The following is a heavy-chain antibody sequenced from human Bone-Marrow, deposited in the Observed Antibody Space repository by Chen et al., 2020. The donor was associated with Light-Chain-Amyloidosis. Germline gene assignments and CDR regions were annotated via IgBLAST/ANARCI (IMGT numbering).Heavy chain of an antibody. J-gene: IGHJ4*02. CDR1: GYTFPNCW. D-gene: IGHD5-12*01. V-gene: IGHV5-51*01. CDR3: ARRRDGYNFDY. CDR2: IYPDDSDA. Sequence: EVQLEQSGPEGKKPGESLKISCKGSGYTFPNCWIGWVRQMPGKGLEWMGVIYPDDSDARYSPSFEGQVTISADKSITTAYLQWRSLKASDTAMYYCARRRDGYNFDYWGQGTLVTVSS.